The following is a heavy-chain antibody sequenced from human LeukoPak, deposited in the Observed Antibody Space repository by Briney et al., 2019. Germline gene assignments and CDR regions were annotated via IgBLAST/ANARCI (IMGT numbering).Heavy chain of an antibody. J-gene: IGHJ6*02. CDR2: ISGSGSRGSGIIGGNT. CDR3: AKWSLVNYYGMDV. Sequence: GGSLRLSCAASGFNFKLSAMSWGRQAPGKGLEWVALISGSGSRGSGIIGGNTYYADSVKGRFTISRDDSKNTLYLQMNSLRPEDTAVYYCAKWSLVNYYGMDVWGQGTTVTVSS. CDR1: GFNFKLSA. D-gene: IGHD3-10*01. V-gene: IGHV3-23*01.